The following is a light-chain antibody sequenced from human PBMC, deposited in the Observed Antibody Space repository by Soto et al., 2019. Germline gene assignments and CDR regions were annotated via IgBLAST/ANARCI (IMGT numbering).Light chain of an antibody. CDR2: AAS. J-gene: IGKJ1*01. CDR3: LQDYNYPWT. V-gene: IGKV1-6*01. Sequence: AIQMTQSPSSLSASVGDRVTITCRASQGIKNDLGWYQQKPGKAPNLLIYAASSLQSGVPSRFSGSGSGTDFTLTISSLQPEDFATYYCLQDYNYPWTFGQGTKVEIK. CDR1: QGIKND.